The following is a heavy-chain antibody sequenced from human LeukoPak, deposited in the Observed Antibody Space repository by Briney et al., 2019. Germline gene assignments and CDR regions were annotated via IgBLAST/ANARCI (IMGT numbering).Heavy chain of an antibody. CDR1: GGTFSSYA. Sequence: ASVKVSCKASGGTFSSYAISWVRQAPGQGLEWMGRINPNSGGTNYAQKFQGRVTMTRDTSISTAYMELSRLRSDDTAVYYCAIPYGDYDTKTYYYYYGMDVWGQGTTVTVSS. J-gene: IGHJ6*02. CDR3: AIPYGDYDTKTYYYYYGMDV. D-gene: IGHD4-17*01. V-gene: IGHV1-2*06. CDR2: INPNSGGT.